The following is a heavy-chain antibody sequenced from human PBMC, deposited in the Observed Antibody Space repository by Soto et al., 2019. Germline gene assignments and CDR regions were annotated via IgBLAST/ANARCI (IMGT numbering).Heavy chain of an antibody. CDR2: INAGNGNT. CDR1: GYTFTSYA. V-gene: IGHV1-3*05. J-gene: IGHJ2*01. Sequence: QVQLVQSGAEEKKPGASVKVSCKASGYTFTSYAMHWVRQAPGQRLEWMGWINAGNGNTKYSQKFQGRVTITRDTSASTAYMEMSSLRSEDTAVYYCARAPSWWYFDLWGRGTLVTVSS. CDR3: ARAPSWWYFDL.